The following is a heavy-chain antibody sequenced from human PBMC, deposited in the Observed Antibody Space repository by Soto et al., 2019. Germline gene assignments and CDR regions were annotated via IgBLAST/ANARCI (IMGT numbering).Heavy chain of an antibody. CDR2: ISAYNGNT. D-gene: IGHD2-15*01. CDR1: GYTFTSYG. J-gene: IGHJ4*02. V-gene: IGHV1-18*01. CDR3: ARDMARYCSGGSCYSGDY. Sequence: ASVKVYCKASGYTFTSYGISWVRQAPGQGLEWMGWISAYNGNTNYAQKLQGRVTMTTDTSTSTAYMELRSLRSDDTAVYYCARDMARYCSGGSCYSGDYWGQGTLVTVSS.